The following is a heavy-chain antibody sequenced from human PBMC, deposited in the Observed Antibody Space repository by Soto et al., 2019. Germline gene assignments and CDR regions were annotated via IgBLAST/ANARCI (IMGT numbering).Heavy chain of an antibody. CDR1: GFTFNNAW. Sequence: EVQLVESGGGLVQPGGSLRLSCAASGFTFNNAWMNWVRQAPGKGLEWVGRIRSKADGGTTDYAASVKDRFTISRDDSKNTLHLRMNSLKIEDTAVYYCTTEPDYSNYFDYWGQGTLVTVSS. CDR3: TTEPDYSNYFDY. V-gene: IGHV3-15*07. J-gene: IGHJ4*02. CDR2: IRSKADGGTT. D-gene: IGHD4-4*01.